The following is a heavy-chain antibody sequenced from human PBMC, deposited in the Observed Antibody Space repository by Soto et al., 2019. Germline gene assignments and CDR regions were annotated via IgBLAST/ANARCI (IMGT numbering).Heavy chain of an antibody. J-gene: IGHJ4*02. CDR2: ISAYNGNT. CDR3: ARGVPVRWAYSSSFNYFDY. V-gene: IGHV1-18*01. CDR1: GYTFTSYG. Sequence: GASVKVSCKASGYTFTSYGISWVRQAPGQGLEWMGWISAYNGNTNYAQKLQGRVTMTTDTSTSTAYMELRSLRSDDTAVYYCARGVPVRWAYSSSFNYFDYWGQGTLVTVSS. D-gene: IGHD6-6*01.